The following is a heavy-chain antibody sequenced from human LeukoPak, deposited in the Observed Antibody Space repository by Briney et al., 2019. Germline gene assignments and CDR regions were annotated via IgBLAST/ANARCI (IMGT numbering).Heavy chain of an antibody. V-gene: IGHV7-4-1*02. D-gene: IGHD2-2*01. J-gene: IGHJ6*02. Sequence: ASVKVSCKASGYMFTTYAMNWVRQAPGQGLEWMGWINTNTGNPTYAQGFTGRFVFSLDTSVSTAYLQISSLKAEDTAVYYCAKDAQYQLLPNYYCYGMDVWGQGTTITVSS. CDR3: AKDAQYQLLPNYYCYGMDV. CDR2: INTNTGNP. CDR1: GYMFTTYA.